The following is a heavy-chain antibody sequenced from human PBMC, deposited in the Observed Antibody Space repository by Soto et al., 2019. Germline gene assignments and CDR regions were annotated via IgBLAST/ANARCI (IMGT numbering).Heavy chain of an antibody. CDR3: ARGLKISGYHSFDY. Sequence: QVQLQESGPGLVKPSETLSLTCTVSGGSISSGDYYWSWIRQPPGKGLEWIGYIYHSGSTYYHPSLKSRLAISIDTSKNQFSLKLSSVTAADTAVYYCARGLKISGYHSFDYWGQGTLVTVSS. J-gene: IGHJ4*02. D-gene: IGHD3-22*01. CDR2: IYHSGST. CDR1: GGSISSGDYY. V-gene: IGHV4-30-4*01.